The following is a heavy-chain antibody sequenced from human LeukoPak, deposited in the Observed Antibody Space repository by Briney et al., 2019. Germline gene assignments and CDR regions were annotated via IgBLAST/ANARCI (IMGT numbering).Heavy chain of an antibody. CDR1: GYTLTELS. CDR3: ATTFLYGDYVGTWFDP. Sequence: ASVKVSCKVSGYTLTELSMHWVRQAPGKGLEWMGGFDPEDGETICAQKFQGRVTMTEDTSTDTAYMELSSLRSEDTAVYYCATTFLYGDYVGTWFDPWGQGTLVTVSS. D-gene: IGHD4-17*01. CDR2: FDPEDGET. J-gene: IGHJ5*02. V-gene: IGHV1-24*01.